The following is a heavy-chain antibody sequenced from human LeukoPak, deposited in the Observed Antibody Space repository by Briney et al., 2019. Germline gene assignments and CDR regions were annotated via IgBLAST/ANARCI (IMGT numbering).Heavy chain of an antibody. J-gene: IGHJ4*02. CDR1: GGSFSGYY. Sequence: SETLSLTCAVYGGSFSGYYWSWIRQPPGKGLEWIGEINHSGSTNYNPSLKSRVTISVDTSKNQFSPKLSSVTAADTAVYYCARTRYFDWLMVNYFYYRGQGTLVTVSP. V-gene: IGHV4-34*01. CDR3: ARTRYFDWLMVNYFYY. CDR2: INHSGST. D-gene: IGHD3-9*01.